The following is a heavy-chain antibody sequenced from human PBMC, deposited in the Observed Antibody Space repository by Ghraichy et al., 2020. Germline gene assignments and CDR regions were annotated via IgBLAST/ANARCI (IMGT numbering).Heavy chain of an antibody. D-gene: IGHD3-22*01. CDR1: GFTFSSYG. CDR2: IWYDGSNK. V-gene: IGHV3-33*01. CDR3: ARDPKSNVDYDSSGYFTGASGHPDYYFDY. Sequence: GGSLRLSCAASGFTFSSYGMHWVRQAPGKGLEWVAVIWYDGSNKYYADSVKGRFTISRDNSKNTLYLQMNSLRAEDTAVYYCARDPKSNVDYDSSGYFTGASGHPDYYFDYWGQGTLVTVSS. J-gene: IGHJ4*02.